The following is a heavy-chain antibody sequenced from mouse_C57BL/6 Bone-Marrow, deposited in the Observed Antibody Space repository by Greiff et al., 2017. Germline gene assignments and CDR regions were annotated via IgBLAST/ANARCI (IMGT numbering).Heavy chain of an antibody. CDR1: GYTFTSYT. Sequence: QVQLQQSGAELARPGASVKMSCKASGYTFTSYTMHWVKQRPGQGLEWIGYINPSSGYTKYNQKFKVKATLTADKSSSTAYMQLSSLTSEDSAVYYCARSTTVPFDYWGQGTTLTVSS. CDR2: INPSSGYT. V-gene: IGHV1-4*01. D-gene: IGHD1-1*01. CDR3: ARSTTVPFDY. J-gene: IGHJ2*01.